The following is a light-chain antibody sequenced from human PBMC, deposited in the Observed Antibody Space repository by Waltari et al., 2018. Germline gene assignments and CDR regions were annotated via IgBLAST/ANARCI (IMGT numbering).Light chain of an antibody. CDR3: SSYTSTNTYV. Sequence: QSALTQPAAVSESPGQSITISCTGTSSDVGAQNYVSWYQQHPGEAPKLMLYDVNKRPSGTSNRFSGSKSGNTASLSISGLQAEDEAEYYCSSYTSTNTYVFGSGTKVTVL. V-gene: IGLV2-14*03. CDR1: SSDVGAQNY. J-gene: IGLJ1*01. CDR2: DVN.